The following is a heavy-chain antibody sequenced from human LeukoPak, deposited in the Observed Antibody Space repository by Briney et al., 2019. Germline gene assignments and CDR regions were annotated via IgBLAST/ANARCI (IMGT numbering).Heavy chain of an antibody. CDR3: ARHSGLYIYGPSFFDN. CDR1: GGSISSYY. V-gene: IGHV4-4*09. J-gene: IGHJ4*02. CDR2: IYTSGST. Sequence: SETLSLTCTVSGGSISSYYWSWIRQPPGKGLEWIGCIYTSGSTNYNPSLKSRVTISVDTSKNQFSLKLSSVTAADTALYYCARHSGLYIYGPSFFDNWGQGTLVTVSS. D-gene: IGHD5-18*01.